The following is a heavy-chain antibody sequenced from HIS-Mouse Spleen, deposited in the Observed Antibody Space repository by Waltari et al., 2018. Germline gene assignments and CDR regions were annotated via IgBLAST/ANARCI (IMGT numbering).Heavy chain of an antibody. V-gene: IGHV4-39*07. D-gene: IGHD6-13*01. Sequence: QLQLQESGPGLVKPSETLSLTCTVSGGSISSSSYYWGWIRQPPGKGLEWIGSIYYSGSTYYNRSLKSGVTISVDTSKNQFSLKLSSVTAADTAVYYCAREIPYSSSWYDWYFDLWGRGTLVTVSS. CDR2: IYYSGST. J-gene: IGHJ2*01. CDR3: AREIPYSSSWYDWYFDL. CDR1: GGSISSSSYY.